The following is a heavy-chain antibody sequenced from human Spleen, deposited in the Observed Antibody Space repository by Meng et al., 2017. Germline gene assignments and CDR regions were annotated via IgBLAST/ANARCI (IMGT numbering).Heavy chain of an antibody. D-gene: IGHD2-15*01. CDR2: IHTNTGNP. J-gene: IGHJ4*02. Sequence: VQVVQSGSELKKPGASVKVSCKASGYTFTSYAMNWVRQAPGQGREWMGWIHTNTGNPTYAQGFTGRFVFSLDTSVTTAYLEISSLKPEDSGVYYCARARDCSGGRCYSDYWGQGTLVTVSS. CDR1: GYTFTSYA. CDR3: ARARDCSGGRCYSDY. V-gene: IGHV7-4-1*02.